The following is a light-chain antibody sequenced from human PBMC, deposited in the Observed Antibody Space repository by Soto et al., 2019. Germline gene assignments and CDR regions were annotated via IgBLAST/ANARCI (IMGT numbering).Light chain of an antibody. V-gene: IGKV1-27*01. CDR2: TAS. CDR3: QKCDSAPFT. J-gene: IGKJ3*01. CDR1: QGISNY. Sequence: DIQMTQSPSSLSASVGDRVTITCRASQGISNYLAWYQQKPGNVPKFLIYTASTFQSGVPSRFSGSGSGTNFTLTISSLQPEDVATYYCQKCDSAPFTFGPGTKVEIK.